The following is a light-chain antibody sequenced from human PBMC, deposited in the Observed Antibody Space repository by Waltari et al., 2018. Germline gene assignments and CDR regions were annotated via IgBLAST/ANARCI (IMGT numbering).Light chain of an antibody. CDR2: AAS. Sequence: IQLTQSPSSLSASVGYRVTITCRASQDISSHLPWYQQIPGKAPKLLIYAASTLQSGVPSRFGGSGSGTDFTLTISSLQPEDFATFYCLQLYSYPLTFGGGTKVEIK. V-gene: IGKV1-9*01. CDR1: QDISSH. J-gene: IGKJ4*01. CDR3: LQLYSYPLT.